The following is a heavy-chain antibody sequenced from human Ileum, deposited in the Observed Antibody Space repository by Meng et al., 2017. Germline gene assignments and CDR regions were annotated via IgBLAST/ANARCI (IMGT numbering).Heavy chain of an antibody. CDR2: IIPCLGRP. Sequence: QVRLCQFASEVKDPGSSGKVSSKFSGGSFSSHAFSWARQAPGLGLEWMGGIIPCLGRPNYAQRFQGRVTITADDSSSTAYMELSSLRSEDTAVYYCARDGYDYVWGSHLYYFDYWGQGTLVTVSS. D-gene: IGHD3-16*02. J-gene: IGHJ4*02. V-gene: IGHV1-69*01. CDR1: GGSFSSHA. CDR3: ARDGYDYVWGSHLYYFDY.